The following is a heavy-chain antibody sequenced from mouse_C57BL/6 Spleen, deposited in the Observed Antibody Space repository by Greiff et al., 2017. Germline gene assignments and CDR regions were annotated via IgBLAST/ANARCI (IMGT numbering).Heavy chain of an antibody. CDR3: ARLGYYGSSYVDYFDY. V-gene: IGHV1-64*01. CDR2: IHPNSGST. CDR1: GYTFTSYW. D-gene: IGHD1-1*01. J-gene: IGHJ2*01. Sequence: QVQLQQPGAELVKPGASVKLSCKASGYTFTSYWMHWVKQRPGQGLEWIGMIHPNSGSTNYNEKFKSKATLTVDKSSSTAYMQLSSLTSEDSAVYYCARLGYYGSSYVDYFDYWGKGTTLTVSS.